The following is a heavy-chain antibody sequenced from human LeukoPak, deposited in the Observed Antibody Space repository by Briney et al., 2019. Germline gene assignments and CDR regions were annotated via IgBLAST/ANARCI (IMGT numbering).Heavy chain of an antibody. CDR2: IRYDGSNN. V-gene: IGHV3-30*02. CDR1: GFTVSSYG. J-gene: IGHJ3*02. D-gene: IGHD3-22*01. CDR3: AHWGTMIVVVMEGDAFDI. Sequence: GGSLRLSCAASGFTVSSYGMDWVRQAPGKGLEWVAFIRYDGSNNYYADSVKGRFTIARDTCKNSLYLQMTSLRAKDTSVYDCAHWGTMIVVVMEGDAFDIWGQGTMVTVSS.